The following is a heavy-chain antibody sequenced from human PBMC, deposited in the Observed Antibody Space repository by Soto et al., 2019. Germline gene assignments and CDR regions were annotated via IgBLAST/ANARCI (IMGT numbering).Heavy chain of an antibody. J-gene: IGHJ6*02. CDR1: GGSISDFY. CDR2: LYYTGST. CDR3: ARGGGYDFRSSQAPPIDV. Sequence: ESLSLTCHVSGGSISDFYWSWIRQSPGKRLEWIGYLYYTGSTNYNPALKSRVTISLDTSKNQFSLKVRSVTAADTAVYYCARGGGYDFRSSQAPPIDVWGQGTKVTVYS. V-gene: IGHV4-59*01. D-gene: IGHD3-3*01.